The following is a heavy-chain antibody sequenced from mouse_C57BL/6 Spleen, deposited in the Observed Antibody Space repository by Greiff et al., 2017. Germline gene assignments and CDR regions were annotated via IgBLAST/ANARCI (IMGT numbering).Heavy chain of an antibody. CDR3: ASSDGNYYSGY. J-gene: IGHJ2*01. V-gene: IGHV1-64*01. Sequence: QVQLQQPGAELVKPGASVKLSCKASGYTFTSYWMHWVKQRPGQGLEWIGMIHPNSGSTNYNEKFKSKATLTVDKSSSTAYMQLSSLTSEDSAVYYCASSDGNYYSGYWGQGTTLTVSS. D-gene: IGHD2-1*01. CDR2: IHPNSGST. CDR1: GYTFTSYW.